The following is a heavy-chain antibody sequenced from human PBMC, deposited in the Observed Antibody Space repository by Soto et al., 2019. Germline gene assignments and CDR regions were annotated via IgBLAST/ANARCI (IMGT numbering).Heavy chain of an antibody. Sequence: SVKVSCKASVLTYSSHVISWVRQAPGQGLEWMGGIIPLFGIPNYAQKFQGRLTITADKSTSTAYMELSSLRSEDTAVYYCARGVVDTNVVFKWFDPWGQGTLVTVSS. D-gene: IGHD2-15*01. J-gene: IGHJ5*02. CDR2: IIPLFGIP. V-gene: IGHV1-69*10. CDR1: VLTYSSHV. CDR3: ARGVVDTNVVFKWFDP.